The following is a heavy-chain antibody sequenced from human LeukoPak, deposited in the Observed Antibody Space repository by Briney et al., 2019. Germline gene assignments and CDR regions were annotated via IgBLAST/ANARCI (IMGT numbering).Heavy chain of an antibody. CDR2: MNPNSGNT. CDR1: GYTFTSYD. J-gene: IGHJ4*02. Sequence: ASVKVSCKASGYTFTSYDINWVRQATGQGLEWMGWMNPNSGNTGYVQKFQGRVTITRNTSISTAYMELSSLRSEDTAVYYCARVPAATHYTYYFDYWGQGTLVTVSS. D-gene: IGHD2-2*01. V-gene: IGHV1-8*03. CDR3: ARVPAATHYTYYFDY.